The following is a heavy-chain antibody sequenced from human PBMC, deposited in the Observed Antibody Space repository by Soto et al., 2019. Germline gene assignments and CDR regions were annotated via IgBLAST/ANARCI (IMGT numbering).Heavy chain of an antibody. J-gene: IGHJ4*02. D-gene: IGHD3-10*01. CDR1: GFTFSSYG. CDR2: ISYDGSNK. V-gene: IGHV3-30*03. Sequence: GGSLRLSCAASGFTFSSYGMHWVRQAPGKGLEWVAVISYDGSNKYYADSVKGRFTISRDNSKNTLYLQMNSLRAEDTAVYYCARERGYGSGSYFYFDYWGQGTLVTVSS. CDR3: ARERGYGSGSYFYFDY.